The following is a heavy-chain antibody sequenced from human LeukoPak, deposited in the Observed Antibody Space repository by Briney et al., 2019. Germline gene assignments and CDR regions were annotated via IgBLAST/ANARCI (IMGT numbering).Heavy chain of an antibody. CDR1: GLTFSSYG. D-gene: IGHD2-15*01. CDR3: ARDGRDIVVEDWFDP. CDR2: ISSSSSYI. Sequence: GGSLRLSCAASGLTFSSYGMHWVRQAPGKGLEWVSSISSSSSYIYYADSVKGRFTNSRDNAKNSLYLQMNSLRAEDTAVYYCARDGRDIVVEDWFDPWGQGTLVTVSS. J-gene: IGHJ5*02. V-gene: IGHV3-21*01.